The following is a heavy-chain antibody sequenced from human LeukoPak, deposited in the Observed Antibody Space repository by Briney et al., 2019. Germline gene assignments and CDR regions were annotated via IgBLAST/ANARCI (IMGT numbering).Heavy chain of an antibody. Sequence: GGSLRLSCAASGFTFSTYGVHWVRQAPGKGLEWVAFIRSDGTIKYYADSETGRFTISRDNSRNTLYLQMNNLRAEDTAVYYCAKDLPAAYFDYWGQGTLVIVSS. J-gene: IGHJ4*02. V-gene: IGHV3-30*02. CDR1: GFTFSTYG. CDR3: AKDLPAAYFDY. D-gene: IGHD6-13*01. CDR2: IRSDGTIK.